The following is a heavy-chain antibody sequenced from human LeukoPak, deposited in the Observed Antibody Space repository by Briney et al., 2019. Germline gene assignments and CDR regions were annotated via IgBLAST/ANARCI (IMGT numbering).Heavy chain of an antibody. CDR1: GGSISTYY. D-gene: IGHD6-13*01. V-gene: IGHV4-59*01. CDR3: ARGAAATY. CDR2: IHYSGSS. J-gene: IGHJ4*02. Sequence: PSETLSPTCAVSGGSISTYYWSWIRHPPGKGLEWIGYIHYSGSSNYNPSLKSRVTISLDTSKNQFSLKLSSVTAADTAVYYCARGAAATYWGQGTLVTVSS.